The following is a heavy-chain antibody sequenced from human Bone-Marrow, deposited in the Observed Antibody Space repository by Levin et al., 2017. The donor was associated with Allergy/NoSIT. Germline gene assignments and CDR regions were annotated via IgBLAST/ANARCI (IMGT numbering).Heavy chain of an antibody. Sequence: GGSLRLSCAVSGFTVSNNYMRWVRQAPGKGLEWVSLIYSGGDTNYADSVKGRFIISRDGSKNTLYLQMNSLTAEDTAVYYCARNRHCSGGSCKGVWGQGSLVTVSS. CDR1: GFTVSNNY. J-gene: IGHJ4*02. D-gene: IGHD2-15*01. V-gene: IGHV3-66*01. CDR2: IYSGGDT. CDR3: ARNRHCSGGSCKGV.